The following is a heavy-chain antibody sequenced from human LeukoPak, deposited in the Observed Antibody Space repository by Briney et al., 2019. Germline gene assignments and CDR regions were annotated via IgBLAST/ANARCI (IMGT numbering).Heavy chain of an antibody. CDR3: ASDRYYYDSSGYYYFDY. Sequence: SETLSLTCAVYGGSFSGYYWSWIRQPAGKGLEWIGRIYTSGSTNYNPSLKSRVTMSVDTSKNQFSLKLSSVTAADTAVYYCASDRYYYDSSGYYYFDYWGQGTLVTVSS. D-gene: IGHD3-22*01. J-gene: IGHJ4*02. V-gene: IGHV4-59*10. CDR2: IYTSGST. CDR1: GGSFSGYY.